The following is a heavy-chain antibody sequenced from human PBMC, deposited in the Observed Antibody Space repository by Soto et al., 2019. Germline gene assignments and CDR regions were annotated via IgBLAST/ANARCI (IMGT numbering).Heavy chain of an antibody. CDR2: VSSTGSS. D-gene: IGHD6-13*01. Sequence: PSETLSLTCTVSGGSISNYYWSWIRQSAEKRLEWIGRVSSTGSSYYNPSLKSRVTISVGTSKNQVSLNLTSVTAADTAVYYCARGVPAAGTDWFDPWGQGTLVTVSS. V-gene: IGHV4-4*07. CDR1: GGSISNYY. CDR3: ARGVPAAGTDWFDP. J-gene: IGHJ5*02.